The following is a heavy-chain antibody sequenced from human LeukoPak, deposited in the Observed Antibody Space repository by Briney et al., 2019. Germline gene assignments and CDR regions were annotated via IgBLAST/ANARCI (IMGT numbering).Heavy chain of an antibody. D-gene: IGHD1-26*01. CDR2: IKQDGSEK. J-gene: IGHJ6*03. V-gene: IGHV3-7*01. CDR1: GFTFSSYW. Sequence: GGSLRLSCAASGFTFSSYWMSWVRQAPGKGLEWVANIKQDGSEKYYVDSVKGRFTISRDNAKNSLYLQINSLRAEDTAVYYCARVAGRRYYYYYMDVWGKGTTVTVSS. CDR3: ARVAGRRYYYYYMDV.